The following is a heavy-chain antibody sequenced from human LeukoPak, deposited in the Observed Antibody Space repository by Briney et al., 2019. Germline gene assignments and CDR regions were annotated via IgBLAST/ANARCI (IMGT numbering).Heavy chain of an antibody. CDR2: IIPIFGTA. D-gene: IGHD5-18*01. CDR3: ARYGYSYGQDDFDY. V-gene: IGHV1-69*13. Sequence: SVKVSCKASGGTFSSYAISWVRQAPGQGLEWMGGIIPIFGTANYAQKFQGRVTITADESTSTAYMELSSLRSEGTAVYYCARYGYSYGQDDFDYWGQGTLVTVSS. CDR1: GGTFSSYA. J-gene: IGHJ4*02.